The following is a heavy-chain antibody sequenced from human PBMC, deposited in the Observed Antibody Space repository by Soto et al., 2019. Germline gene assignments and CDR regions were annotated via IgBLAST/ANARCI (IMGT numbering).Heavy chain of an antibody. CDR1: GHTFTGYY. V-gene: IGHV1-2*04. D-gene: IGHD4-17*01. CDR2: INPNSGGT. CDR3: ARDGVHGDYEYYYGMDV. Sequence: GASVKVSCKASGHTFTGYYMHWVRQAPGQGLEWMGWINPNSGGTNYAQKFQGWVTMTRDTSISTAYMELSRLRSDDTAVYYCARDGVHGDYEYYYGMDVWGQGTTVTVSS. J-gene: IGHJ6*02.